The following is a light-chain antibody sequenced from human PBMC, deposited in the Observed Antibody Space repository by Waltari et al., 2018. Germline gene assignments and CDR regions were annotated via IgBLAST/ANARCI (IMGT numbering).Light chain of an antibody. Sequence: HSALSQPASLYGSSRQSITIPYSGTSSDVGGYNSVPWYQQHPGKAPKLMIYDVSKRPSGVSNRFSGSKSGNTASLTISGLRAEDEADYYCSSYTSSSLVVFGGGTKLTVL. V-gene: IGLV2-14*01. CDR2: DVS. J-gene: IGLJ2*01. CDR1: SSDVGGYNS. CDR3: SSYTSSSLVV.